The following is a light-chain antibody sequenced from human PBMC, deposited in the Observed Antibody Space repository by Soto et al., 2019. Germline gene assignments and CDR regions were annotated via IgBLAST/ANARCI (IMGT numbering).Light chain of an antibody. Sequence: EIVLTQSPATLSVSPGERATLSFRASQSVSGDLAWYHHKPGQAPRLLIYDASTRALDTPARFAGSGSGTEFTLTISSLQSEDFAVYFCQQYTNWPITFGQGTRLEIK. CDR1: QSVSGD. CDR3: QQYTNWPIT. J-gene: IGKJ5*01. CDR2: DAS. V-gene: IGKV3-15*01.